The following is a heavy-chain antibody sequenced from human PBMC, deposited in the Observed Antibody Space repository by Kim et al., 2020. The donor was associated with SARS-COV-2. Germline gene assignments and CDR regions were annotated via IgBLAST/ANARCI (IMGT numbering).Heavy chain of an antibody. Sequence: GGSLRLPCAASGFTFGDYAMHWVRQAPGKGLEWVSGISWNSGSIGYADSVKGRFTISRDNAKNSLYLQMNSLRAEDTALYYCAKDSDDYGDYRTFDYWGQGTLVTVSS. J-gene: IGHJ4*02. D-gene: IGHD4-17*01. V-gene: IGHV3-9*01. CDR3: AKDSDDYGDYRTFDY. CDR1: GFTFGDYA. CDR2: ISWNSGSI.